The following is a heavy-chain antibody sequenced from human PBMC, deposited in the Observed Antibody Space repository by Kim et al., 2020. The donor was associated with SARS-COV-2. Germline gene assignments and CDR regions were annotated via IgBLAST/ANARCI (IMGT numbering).Heavy chain of an antibody. J-gene: IGHJ4*02. CDR2: LYNSGTI. CDR1: GDSIHTNF. D-gene: IGHD3-10*01. V-gene: IGHV4-59*08. CDR3: ATGEYYFDN. Sequence: SETLSLTCSISGDSIHTNFWSWVRQPPGKGLEWLGFLYNSGTINSNPSLKSRVSISVDTSKKQVSLTLKSVTAADTAVYYCATGEYYFDNWGQGTLVTVS.